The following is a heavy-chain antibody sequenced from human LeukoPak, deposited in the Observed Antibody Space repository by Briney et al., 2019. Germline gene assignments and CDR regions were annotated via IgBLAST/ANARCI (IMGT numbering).Heavy chain of an antibody. CDR1: GFTFDDYA. CDR2: ISWNSGSI. J-gene: IGHJ6*02. Sequence: GGSLTLSCAASGFTFDDYAMHWVRQAPGKGLEWVSGISWNSGSIGYADSVKGRFTISRDNAKNSLYLQMNSLRAEDTALYYCAKDIGGGSWNWYYYGMDVWGQGTTVTVSS. V-gene: IGHV3-9*01. CDR3: AKDIGGGSWNWYYYGMDV. D-gene: IGHD2-15*01.